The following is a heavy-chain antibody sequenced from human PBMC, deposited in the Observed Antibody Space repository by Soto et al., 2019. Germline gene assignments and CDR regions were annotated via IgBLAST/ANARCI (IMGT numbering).Heavy chain of an antibody. CDR2: IWYDGSNK. J-gene: IGHJ6*02. D-gene: IGHD5-12*01. CDR3: ARDRGYSGDDSPRFYYGMDV. CDR1: GFTFSSYG. V-gene: IGHV3-33*01. Sequence: QVQLVESGGGVVQPGRSLRLSCAASGFTFSSYGMHWVRQAPGKGLEWVAVIWYDGSNKWYADSVKGQFTISRDNSKKKLYLQMNSLRAEDTAVYSCARDRGYSGDDSPRFYYGMDVWGQGTTVTVSS.